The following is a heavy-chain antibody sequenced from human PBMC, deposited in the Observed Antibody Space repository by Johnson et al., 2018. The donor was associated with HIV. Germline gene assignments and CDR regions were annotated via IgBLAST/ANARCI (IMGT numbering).Heavy chain of an antibody. D-gene: IGHD6-13*01. V-gene: IGHV3-30-3*01. CDR3: ARGLAADAFDI. CDR1: GFTFSSYS. CDR2: ISYDGSNK. Sequence: QVQLVESGGDVVQPGRSLRLSCAASGFTFSSYSVHWVRQAPGKGLEWVAVISYDGSNKYYADSVKGRFTISRDNSKNTLYLQMNSLRAEDTAVYYCARGLAADAFDIWGQGTMVTVSS. J-gene: IGHJ3*02.